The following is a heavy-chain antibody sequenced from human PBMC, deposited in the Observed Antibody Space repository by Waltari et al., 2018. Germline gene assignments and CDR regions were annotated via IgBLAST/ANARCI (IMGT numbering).Heavy chain of an antibody. J-gene: IGHJ4*02. Sequence: EVQLLESGGGLVQPGGSLRLSCAASGFTFSSYAMSWVRQAPGKGLEWVSAISGSGGSTDYADSVKGRFTISRDNSKNTLYLQMNSLRAEDTAVYYCAKATWYGSYFDYWGQGTLVTVSS. V-gene: IGHV3-23*01. CDR3: AKATWYGSYFDY. CDR1: GFTFSSYA. CDR2: ISGSGGST. D-gene: IGHD6-13*01.